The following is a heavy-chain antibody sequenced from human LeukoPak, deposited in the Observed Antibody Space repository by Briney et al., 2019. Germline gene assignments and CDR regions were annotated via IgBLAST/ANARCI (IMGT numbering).Heavy chain of an antibody. CDR2: ISSSSSYI. D-gene: IGHD2-2*01. V-gene: IGHV3-21*01. CDR3: ARIVVPAAMRGGWFDP. CDR1: GSTFSSYS. Sequence: GGSLRFSCAAPGSTFSSYSMNWVRQAPGKGLKWVPSISSSSSYIYYADSVKGRFTISRDNAKNSLYLQMNSLRAEDTAVYYCARIVVPAAMRGGWFDPWGQGTLVTVSS. J-gene: IGHJ5*02.